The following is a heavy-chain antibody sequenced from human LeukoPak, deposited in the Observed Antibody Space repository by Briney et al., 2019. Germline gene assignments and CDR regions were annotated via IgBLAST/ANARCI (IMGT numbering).Heavy chain of an antibody. CDR3: AKDKYDSSGYDPFDY. D-gene: IGHD3-22*01. CDR1: GFAFSNYA. J-gene: IGHJ4*02. CDR2: ISGSGGST. V-gene: IGHV3-23*01. Sequence: GGSPRLSCTTSGFAFSNYAMNWVRQAPGKGLEWVSAISGSGGSTYYADSVKGRFTISRDNSKNTVSLQMNSLRAEDTAVYYCAKDKYDSSGYDPFDYWGQGTLVTVSS.